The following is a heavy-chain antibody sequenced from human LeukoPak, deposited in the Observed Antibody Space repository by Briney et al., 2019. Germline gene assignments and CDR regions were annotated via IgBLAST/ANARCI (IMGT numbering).Heavy chain of an antibody. CDR3: ARDSSDY. CDR2: ITYDGSKK. J-gene: IGHJ4*02. Sequence: GGSLRLSCAVSGFTFSRYAMHWVRQAPGKGLEWVAVITYDGSKKADSVKGRFTISRDNSKNTLYLQMTSLRAEDTAVYYCARDSSDYWGQGTLVTDSS. V-gene: IGHV3-30-3*01. CDR1: GFTFSRYA.